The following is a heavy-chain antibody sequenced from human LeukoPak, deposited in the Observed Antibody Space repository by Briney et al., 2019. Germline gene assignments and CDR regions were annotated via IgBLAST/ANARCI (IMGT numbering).Heavy chain of an antibody. CDR1: GFTFSSYS. CDR2: ISSSSSYI. CDR3: ARDGIGYCSGGSCYPSPLDY. J-gene: IGHJ4*02. Sequence: GGSLRLSCAASGFTFSSYSMNWVRQAPGKGLEWVSSISSSSSYIYYADSVKGRFTISRDNAKNSLYLQMNSLRAEDTAVYYCARDGIGYCSGGSCYPSPLDYWGQGTLVTVSS. V-gene: IGHV3-21*01. D-gene: IGHD2-15*01.